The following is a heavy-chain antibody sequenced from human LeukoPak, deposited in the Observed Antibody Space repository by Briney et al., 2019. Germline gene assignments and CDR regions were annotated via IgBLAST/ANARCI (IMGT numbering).Heavy chain of an antibody. V-gene: IGHV3-23*01. CDR3: GKDLWGSSWYKWFDP. D-gene: IGHD6-13*01. J-gene: IGHJ5*02. Sequence: GGTLRLSCAASGFTFSSYAISWVRQAPPKGLELVSSISDSRGNTYYADSVQGRFTLSRDNSKNTLYLQMNSLRADDTAGDYCGKDLWGSSWYKWFDPWGQGTLVTVAS. CDR1: GFTFSSYA. CDR2: ISDSRGNT.